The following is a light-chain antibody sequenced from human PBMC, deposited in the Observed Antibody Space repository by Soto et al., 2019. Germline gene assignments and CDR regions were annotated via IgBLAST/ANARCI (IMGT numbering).Light chain of an antibody. CDR2: AAS. CDR1: QSISSY. J-gene: IGKJ1*01. V-gene: IGKV1-39*01. Sequence: DIQMTQSPSSLSASVGDRVNITCRASQSISSYLNWYQQKPGKAPKLLIYAASSLQSGVPSRFSGSGSGTDFTLPISSLQPEDFATYYCQQSYSTPPTWTFGQGTKVEIK. CDR3: QQSYSTPPTWT.